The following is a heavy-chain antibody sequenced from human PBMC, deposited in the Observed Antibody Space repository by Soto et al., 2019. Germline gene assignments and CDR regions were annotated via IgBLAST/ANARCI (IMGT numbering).Heavy chain of an antibody. Sequence: GASVKVSCKASGYTFTSYYMHWVRQAPGQGLEWMGIINPSGGSTSYAQKFQGRVTMTRDTSTSTVYMELSSLRSEDTAVYYCARDVGVSRDGYSTYFDYWGQGTLVTVSS. J-gene: IGHJ4*02. CDR3: ARDVGVSRDGYSTYFDY. CDR2: INPSGGST. V-gene: IGHV1-46*01. D-gene: IGHD5-18*01. CDR1: GYTFTSYY.